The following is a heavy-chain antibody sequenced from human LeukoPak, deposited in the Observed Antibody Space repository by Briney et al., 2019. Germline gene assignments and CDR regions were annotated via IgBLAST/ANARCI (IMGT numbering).Heavy chain of an antibody. J-gene: IGHJ4*02. D-gene: IGHD3-3*01. V-gene: IGHV1-46*01. CDR3: ATGVLRFLELLSTY. CDR1: GYTFTIYY. CDR2: INPSGGST. Sequence: ASVKVSCKASGYTFTIYYIHWVRQAPGQGLEWMGIINPSGGSTSSAQKFQGRVTMTEDTSTDTAYMELSSLRSEDTAVYYCATGVLRFLELLSTYWGQGTLVTVSS.